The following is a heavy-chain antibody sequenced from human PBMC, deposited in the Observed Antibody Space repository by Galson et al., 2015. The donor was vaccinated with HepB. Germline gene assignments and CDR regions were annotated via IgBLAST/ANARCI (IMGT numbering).Heavy chain of an antibody. V-gene: IGHV3-9*01. CDR2: ISWNSGSI. J-gene: IGHJ4*02. CDR3: AKAYVDTAMVFYFDY. CDR1: GFTFDDYA. D-gene: IGHD5-18*01. Sequence: SLRLSCAASGFTFDDYAMHWVRQAPGKGLEWVSGISWNSGSIGYADSVKGRFTISRDNAKNSLYLQMNSLRAEDTALYYCAKAYVDTAMVFYFDYWGQGTLVTVSS.